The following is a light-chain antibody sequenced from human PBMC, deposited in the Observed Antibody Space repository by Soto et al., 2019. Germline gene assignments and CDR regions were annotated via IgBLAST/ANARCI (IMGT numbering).Light chain of an antibody. J-gene: IGKJ5*01. V-gene: IGKV1-39*01. CDR3: QQSYSSPIT. Sequence: DIQMTQSPSTVSAYVGDSVTMTCRASQSITTWLAWYQQTPGMAPKVLIYAASNLQSGVPSRFSGSGSGTDFTLTISSLQPEDFVTYYCQQSYSSPITFGQGTRRAIK. CDR1: QSITTW. CDR2: AAS.